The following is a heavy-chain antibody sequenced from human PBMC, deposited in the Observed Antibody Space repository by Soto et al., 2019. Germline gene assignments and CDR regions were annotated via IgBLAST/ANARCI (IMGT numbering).Heavy chain of an antibody. V-gene: IGHV3-53*02. CDR1: GFTVSSNY. CDR3: ARDRGVSPPNYYYYGMDV. CDR2: IYSGGST. D-gene: IGHD3-10*01. Sequence: EVQLVETGGGLIQPGGSLRLSCAAPGFTVSSNYMSWVRQAPGKGLEWVSVIYSGGSTYYADSVKGRFTISRDNSKNTLYLQMNSLRAEDTAVYYCARDRGVSPPNYYYYGMDVWGQGTTVTVSS. J-gene: IGHJ6*02.